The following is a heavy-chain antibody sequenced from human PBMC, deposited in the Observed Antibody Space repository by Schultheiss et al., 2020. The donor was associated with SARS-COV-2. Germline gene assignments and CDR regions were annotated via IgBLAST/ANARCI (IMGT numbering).Heavy chain of an antibody. J-gene: IGHJ6*02. CDR2: INHSGST. CDR3: ARGHANTNYDFWSGYSNYYYYYGMDV. V-gene: IGHV4-34*01. Sequence: SETLSLTCAVYGGSFSGYYWSWIRQPPGKGLEWIGEINHSGSTNYNPSLKSRVTISVDTSKNQFSLKLSSVTAADTAVYYCARGHANTNYDFWSGYSNYYYYYGMDVWGQGTTVTVSS. D-gene: IGHD3-3*01. CDR1: GGSFSGYY.